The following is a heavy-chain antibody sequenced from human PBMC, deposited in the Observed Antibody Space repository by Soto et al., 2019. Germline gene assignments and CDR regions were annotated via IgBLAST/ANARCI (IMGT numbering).Heavy chain of an antibody. CDR3: ARAIKRWEVHQYFDS. CDR2: TVVVSNTV. Sequence: QVLLLQSGAEVKEPGSSVRVSCKVSGSTFNNFAFRWLRQAPGRGPEWMGGTVVVSNTVDYSQRFQDRVTITADTSTSTLYMELSSLTSEDTAVYYCARAIKRWEVHQYFDSWGQGTLLSVFS. CDR1: GSTFNNFA. J-gene: IGHJ4*02. V-gene: IGHV1-69*06. D-gene: IGHD1-26*01.